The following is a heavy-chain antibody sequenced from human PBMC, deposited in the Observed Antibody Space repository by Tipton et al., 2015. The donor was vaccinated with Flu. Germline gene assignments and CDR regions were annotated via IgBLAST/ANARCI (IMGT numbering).Heavy chain of an antibody. V-gene: IGHV4-38-2*02. Sequence: TLSLTCTVSGYSISSGYYWGWIRQPPGKGLEWIGSIFHGGSTYYNPSLKSRVTISVDTSKNQFSLKLSSVTAADTAVYYCATHYYGSGTQSAFDYWGQGTLVTVSS. CDR3: ATHYYGSGTQSAFDY. J-gene: IGHJ4*02. D-gene: IGHD3-10*01. CDR2: IFHGGST. CDR1: GYSISSGYY.